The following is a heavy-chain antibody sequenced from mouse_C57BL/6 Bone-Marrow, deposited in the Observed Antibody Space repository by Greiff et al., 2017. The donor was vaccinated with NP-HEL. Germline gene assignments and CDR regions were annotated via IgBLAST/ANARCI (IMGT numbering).Heavy chain of an antibody. D-gene: IGHD1-1*01. CDR3: TRGETVCHGSRHWYFDV. CDR2: ISSGGGYI. J-gene: IGHJ1*03. CDR1: GFTFSSYA. Sequence: EVQLVESGEGLVKPGGSLKLSCAASGFTFSSYAMSWVRQTPEKRLEWVAYISSGGGYIYYADTVKGRVTISRDNARNTLYLQMSSLKSEDTAMYYCTRGETVCHGSRHWYFDVWGTGTTVTVSS. V-gene: IGHV5-9-1*02.